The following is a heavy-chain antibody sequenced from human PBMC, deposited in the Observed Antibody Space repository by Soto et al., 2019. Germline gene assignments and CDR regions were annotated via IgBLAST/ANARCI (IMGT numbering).Heavy chain of an antibody. V-gene: IGHV1-2*02. CDR1: VYTFTSYS. CDR3: ARVTYYYDSSALSQARAEYFQH. D-gene: IGHD3-22*01. J-gene: IGHJ1*01. Sequence: SGKVPCNSSVYTFTSYSMHGDRQAPGQGLEWRGWINPNSGGTNYAQKFQGRVTMTRDTSISTAYMELSRLRSDETAVYYCARVTYYYDSSALSQARAEYFQHWGQGTLVTGSS. CDR2: INPNSGGT.